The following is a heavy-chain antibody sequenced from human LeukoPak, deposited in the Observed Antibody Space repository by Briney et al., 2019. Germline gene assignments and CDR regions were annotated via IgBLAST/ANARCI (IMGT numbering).Heavy chain of an antibody. D-gene: IGHD3-10*01. CDR2: FYYGGST. J-gene: IGHJ3*02. Sequence: PSETLSLTCAVSGGSISSSNWWSWVRQPPGKGLEWIGTFYYGGSTYYNPSLKTRVTISVDTSKNQFSLKLSSVTAADTAVYYCASLPDYYGSGSSLDIWGQGTMVTVSS. CDR3: ASLPDYYGSGSSLDI. CDR1: GGSISSSNW. V-gene: IGHV4-4*02.